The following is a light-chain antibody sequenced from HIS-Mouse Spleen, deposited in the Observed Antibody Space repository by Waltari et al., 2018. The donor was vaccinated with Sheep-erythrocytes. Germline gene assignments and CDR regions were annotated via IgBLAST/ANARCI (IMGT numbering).Light chain of an antibody. Sequence: QSALTQPPSASGSPGQSVTISCTGTSSDVGGYNYVSWYQHHPGKAPKLMSYEVSKRPSGVPDRVAGSKCGNTASLTVSGRQAEDEADYYCSSYAGSNNWVFGGGTKLTVL. CDR2: EVS. CDR3: SSYAGSNNWV. CDR1: SSDVGGYNY. J-gene: IGLJ3*02. V-gene: IGLV2-8*01.